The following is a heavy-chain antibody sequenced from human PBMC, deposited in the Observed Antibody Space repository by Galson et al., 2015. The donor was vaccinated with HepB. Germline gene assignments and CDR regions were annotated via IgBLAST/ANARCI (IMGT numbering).Heavy chain of an antibody. CDR3: ARGKYYDILTGYYQTLDY. CDR2: ISYDGSNK. D-gene: IGHD3-9*01. CDR1: GFTFSNYA. J-gene: IGHJ4*02. Sequence: SLRLSCAASGFTFSNYAMHWVRQAPGKGLEWVAVISYDGSNKYYADSVKGRFTISRDNSKNTLYLQMNSLRAEDTAVYYCARGKYYDILTGYYQTLDYWGQGTLVTVSS. V-gene: IGHV3-30*04.